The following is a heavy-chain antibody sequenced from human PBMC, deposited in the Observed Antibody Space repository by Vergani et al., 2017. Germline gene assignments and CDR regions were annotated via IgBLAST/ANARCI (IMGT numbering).Heavy chain of an antibody. Sequence: QVQLQESGPGLVKPSETLSLTCTVSGGSFTNYYWSWIRQSPGKGLEWIGYIYSTGSTNYNPSLNSRVTMSVDTSKNQFSLKLRSVTAADTAVYFCARVMYRDEASTGYRLEGMDIWGQGTTVTISS. J-gene: IGHJ6*02. CDR2: IYSTGST. CDR1: GGSFTNYY. CDR3: ARVMYRDEASTGYRLEGMDI. D-gene: IGHD3-9*01. V-gene: IGHV4-59*13.